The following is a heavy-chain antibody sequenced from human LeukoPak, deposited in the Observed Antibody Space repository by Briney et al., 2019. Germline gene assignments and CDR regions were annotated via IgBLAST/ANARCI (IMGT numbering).Heavy chain of an antibody. V-gene: IGHV4-4*07. D-gene: IGHD6-13*01. CDR3: ARQGRGIADYYYYMDV. CDR2: IYTSGST. CDR1: AGSISSYY. Sequence: SETLSLTCTVYAGSISSYYWSWLRKPAGKGLEWIGRIYTSGSTNYNHSLKSRVTMSVDTSKNQFSLKLSSVTAADTAVYYCARQGRGIADYYYYMDVWGKGTTVTVSS. J-gene: IGHJ6*03.